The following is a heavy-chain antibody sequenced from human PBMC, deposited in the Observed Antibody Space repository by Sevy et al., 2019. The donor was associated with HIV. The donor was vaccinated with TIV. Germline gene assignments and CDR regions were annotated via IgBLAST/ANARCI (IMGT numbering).Heavy chain of an antibody. J-gene: IGHJ4*02. V-gene: IGHV4-59*08. CDR1: GGSITSLY. CDR2: IYYNAHI. D-gene: IGHD1-26*01. CDR3: AGENAWGRGHS. Sequence: SETLSLTCTVSGGSITSLYWNWIRQPPGKGLEWIANIYYNAHINYNPSLKSRVTLSLHTSKNQFCLRLISVTAADTAMYYCAGENAWGRGHSWGQGTLVTVSS.